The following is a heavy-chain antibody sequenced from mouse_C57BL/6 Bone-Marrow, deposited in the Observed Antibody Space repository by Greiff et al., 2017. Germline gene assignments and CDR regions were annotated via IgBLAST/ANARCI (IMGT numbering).Heavy chain of an antibody. CDR3: ARSGPYYYGSSYSYYVDY. J-gene: IGHJ2*01. D-gene: IGHD1-1*01. CDR2: IDPSDSYT. Sequence: VQLQQPGAELVRPGTSVKLSCKASGYTFTSYWMHWVKQRPGPGLEWIGVIDPSDSYTNYNQKFKGKATLTVDTSSSTAYMQLSRRTSEDSAVYYCARSGPYYYGSSYSYYVDYWGQGTTLTVSS. CDR1: GYTFTSYW. V-gene: IGHV1-59*01.